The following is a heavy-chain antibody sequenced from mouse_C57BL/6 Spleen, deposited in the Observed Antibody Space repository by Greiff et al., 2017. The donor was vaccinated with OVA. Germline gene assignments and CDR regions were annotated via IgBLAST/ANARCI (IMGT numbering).Heavy chain of an antibody. J-gene: IGHJ3*01. Sequence: EVQGVESGGGLVKPGGSLKLSCAASGFTFSSYAMSWVRQTPDKRLEWVATISDGGSYTYYPDNVKGRFTISRDNAKNNLYLQMSHLKSEDTAMYYCARALTGPFAYWGQGTLVTVSA. CDR3: ARALTGPFAY. CDR1: GFTFSSYA. CDR2: ISDGGSYT. V-gene: IGHV5-4*01. D-gene: IGHD4-1*01.